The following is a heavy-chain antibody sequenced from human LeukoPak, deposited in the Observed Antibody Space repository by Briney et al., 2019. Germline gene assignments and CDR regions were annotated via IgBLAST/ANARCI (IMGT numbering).Heavy chain of an antibody. D-gene: IGHD6-25*01. V-gene: IGHV1-8*01. CDR2: MNPNSGNT. CDR1: GYTFTSYD. J-gene: IGHJ4*02. Sequence: ASAKVSCKASGYTFTSYDINRVRQATGQGLEWMGWMNPNSGNTGYAQKFQGRVTMTRNTSISTAYMELSSLRSEDTAVYYCARGRRSIAAARPVYYWGQGTLVTVSS. CDR3: ARGRRSIAAARPVYY.